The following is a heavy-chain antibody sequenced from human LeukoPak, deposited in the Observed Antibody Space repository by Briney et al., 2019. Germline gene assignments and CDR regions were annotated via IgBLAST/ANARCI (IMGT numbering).Heavy chain of an antibody. Sequence: SETLSLTCTVSGGSISSSSYYWGRIRQPPGKGLEWIGSIYYSGSTYYNPSLKSRVTISVDTSKNQFSLTLSSVTAADTAVYYCASAPGGSSWYKSVYNWFDPWGQGTLVAVSS. V-gene: IGHV4-39*01. J-gene: IGHJ5*02. CDR1: GGSISSSSYY. CDR2: IYYSGST. CDR3: ASAPGGSSWYKSVYNWFDP. D-gene: IGHD6-13*01.